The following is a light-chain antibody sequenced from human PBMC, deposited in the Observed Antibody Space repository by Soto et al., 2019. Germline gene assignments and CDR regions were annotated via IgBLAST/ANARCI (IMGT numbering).Light chain of an antibody. Sequence: DIQMTQSPSSLSASVGERVNVTCRASQTISRYVNWYQQKPGKAPTLLISSASSLERGVPSRFSGGGSGTTFTLTISSLQPEDFATYYCQQSYSTPLTFGGGTKVDIK. V-gene: IGKV1-39*01. CDR3: QQSYSTPLT. J-gene: IGKJ4*01. CDR1: QTISRY. CDR2: SAS.